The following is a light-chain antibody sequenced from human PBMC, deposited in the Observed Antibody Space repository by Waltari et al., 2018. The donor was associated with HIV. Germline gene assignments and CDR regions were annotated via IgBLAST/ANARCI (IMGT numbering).Light chain of an antibody. Sequence: QLLLTQSPSASASLGVSVRLTCTLSNGHSDYAITWHQQQPEKGPRFLMRLNSDGSHNKGDGISDLFSGSSSGAERYLTISSLQAEDEGDYHCQTWGAGIQVFGGGTKLTVL. J-gene: IGLJ2*01. V-gene: IGLV4-69*01. CDR1: NGHSDYA. CDR2: LNSDGSH. CDR3: QTWGAGIQV.